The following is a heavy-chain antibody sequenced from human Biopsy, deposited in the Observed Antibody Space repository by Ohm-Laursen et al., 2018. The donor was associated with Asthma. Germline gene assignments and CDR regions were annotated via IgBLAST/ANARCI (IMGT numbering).Heavy chain of an antibody. Sequence: ESSVKVSCKTSGYTFNSAGITWVRQAPGQGLEWMGWISVYNGNTKVAQKLQDRATMITDTSTSTAYMELRSLRPDDTAVYFCARAVDYSHYYGIDVWGQGTTVTVS. CDR2: ISVYNGNT. V-gene: IGHV1-18*01. J-gene: IGHJ6*02. CDR1: GYTFNSAG. D-gene: IGHD3-10*01. CDR3: ARAVDYSHYYGIDV.